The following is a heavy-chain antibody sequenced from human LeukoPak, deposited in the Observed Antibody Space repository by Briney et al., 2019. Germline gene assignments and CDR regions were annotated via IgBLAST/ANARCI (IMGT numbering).Heavy chain of an antibody. J-gene: IGHJ4*02. CDR2: IIPILGIA. V-gene: IGHV1-69*04. CDR3: ARAVPGYSSSWYRY. Sequence: GSSVKVSCKASGGTFSSYAISWVRQAPGQGLEWMGRIIPILGIANYAQKFQGRVTITADKSTSTAYMELSSLRSEDTAVYYCARAVPGYSSSWYRYWGQGTLVTVSS. CDR1: GGTFSSYA. D-gene: IGHD6-13*01.